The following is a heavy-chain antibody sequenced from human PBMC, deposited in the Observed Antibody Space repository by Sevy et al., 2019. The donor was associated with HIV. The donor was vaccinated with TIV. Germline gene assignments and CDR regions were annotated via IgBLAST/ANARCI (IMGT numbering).Heavy chain of an antibody. CDR1: GFTFSRNG. CDR2: IFYDGNYK. V-gene: IGHV3-33*06. CDR3: AKESGSDWYFYY. J-gene: IGHJ4*02. D-gene: IGHD2-21*01. Sequence: GGSLRLSCAASGFTFSRNGMHWVRQAPGKGLEWVAGIFYDGNYKYYADSVKGRFSISRDNSENTLYVQMDSLRVEDTAVYYCAKESGSDWYFYYWGQGTLVTVSS.